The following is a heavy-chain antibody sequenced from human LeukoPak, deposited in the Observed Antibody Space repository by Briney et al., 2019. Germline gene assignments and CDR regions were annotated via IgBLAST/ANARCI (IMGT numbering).Heavy chain of an antibody. J-gene: IGHJ4*02. Sequence: SETLSLTCAVYGGSFSGYYCSWIRQPPGKGLEWIGEINHSGSTNYNPSLKSRVTISVDTSKNQFSLKLSSVTAADTAVYYCARGVGGYDSDLRYSSGWYGDYWGQGTLVTVSS. CDR3: ARGVGGYDSDLRYSSGWYGDY. V-gene: IGHV4-34*01. CDR1: GGSFSGYY. CDR2: INHSGST. D-gene: IGHD6-19*01.